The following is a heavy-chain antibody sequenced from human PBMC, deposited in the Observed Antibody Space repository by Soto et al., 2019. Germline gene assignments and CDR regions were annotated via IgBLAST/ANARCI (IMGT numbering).Heavy chain of an antibody. J-gene: IGHJ4*02. CDR2: IYYTGST. CDR1: DGSITSSSYY. V-gene: IGHV4-39*01. Sequence: QLQLQESGPGLVKSSETLSLTCTISDGSITSSSYYWGWIRQPPGKGLEWIGTIYYTGSTYFNPSLKSRVTISVDTSRNQFSLRLSSVTAADTAVYYCARAGHSIFRFDFWGQGTLVTVSS. CDR3: ARAGHSIFRFDF.